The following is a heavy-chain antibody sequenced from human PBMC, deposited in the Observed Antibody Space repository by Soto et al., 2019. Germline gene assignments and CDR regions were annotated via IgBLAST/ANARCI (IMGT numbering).Heavy chain of an antibody. CDR1: GAQEPIM. J-gene: IGHJ6*02. Sequence: QVQLVQSGAEVKKPGSSVKVSCKASGAQEPIMFLVWGGQAPGQGLEWMGGIFPKFGTTYSAQKLQDRLTITADESTSTVYMQLSSLRLDDTAVYYCEAEMTFGKLSVVWGQGTTVTVSS. D-gene: IGHD3-16*02. V-gene: IGHV1-69*01. CDR2: IFPKFGTT. CDR3: EAEMTFGKLSVV.